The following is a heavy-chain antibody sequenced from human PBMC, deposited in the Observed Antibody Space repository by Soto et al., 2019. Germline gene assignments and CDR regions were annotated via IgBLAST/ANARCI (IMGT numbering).Heavy chain of an antibody. D-gene: IGHD3-16*01. V-gene: IGHV2-70*11. CDR1: GFSLSTSGMC. Sequence: SGPTLLNPTQTLTLTCTFSGFSLSTSGMCVSWIRQPPGEALEWPTRIDWDDDKYYSTSLRTRLTISKDTSKNQVVLTMTNMDPVDTGTYYCARTDRLGAYFDYWGQGTLVTVSS. J-gene: IGHJ4*02. CDR2: IDWDDDK. CDR3: ARTDRLGAYFDY.